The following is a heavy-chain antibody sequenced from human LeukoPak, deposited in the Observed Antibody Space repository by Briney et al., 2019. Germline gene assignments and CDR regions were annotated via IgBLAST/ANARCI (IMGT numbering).Heavy chain of an antibody. V-gene: IGHV3-33*06. CDR2: IWYDGSNK. CDR3: AKAVLEYDSSGYFDY. CDR1: GLTFSSYG. D-gene: IGHD3-22*01. J-gene: IGHJ4*02. Sequence: GGSLRLSCAAAGLTFSSYGMHWVRQAPGKGLEWVAVIWYDGSNKYYADSVKGRFTITRDNSKNTLYLQMNSLRAEDTAVYYCAKAVLEYDSSGYFDYWGQGTLVTVSS.